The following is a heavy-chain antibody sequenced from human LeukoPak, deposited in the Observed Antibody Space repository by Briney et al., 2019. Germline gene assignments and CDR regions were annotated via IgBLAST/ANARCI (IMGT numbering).Heavy chain of an antibody. V-gene: IGHV4-59*01. D-gene: IGHD3-22*01. J-gene: IGHJ3*02. Sequence: PSETLSLTCTVSGGSISSYYWSWIRQPPGKGLEWIGYIYYSGSTNYNPSLKSRVTISVDTSKNQFSLKLSSVTAADTAVYYCASSSLYYYDSSGYYSALFAFDTWGQGTMVTVSS. CDR1: GGSISSYY. CDR2: IYYSGST. CDR3: ASSSLYYYDSSGYYSALFAFDT.